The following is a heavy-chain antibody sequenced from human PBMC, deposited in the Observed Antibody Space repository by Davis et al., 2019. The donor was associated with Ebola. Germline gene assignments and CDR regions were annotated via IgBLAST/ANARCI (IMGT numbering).Heavy chain of an antibody. V-gene: IGHV4-30-2*01. D-gene: IGHD2-15*01. J-gene: IGHJ5*02. Sequence: PSETLSLTCTVSGGSISSGGYSWSWIRQPPGKGLEWIGYIYHSGSTYYNPSLKSRVTISVDRSKNQFSLKLSSVTAADTAVYYCARVVAATPLWFDPWGQGTLVTVSS. CDR1: GGSISSGGYS. CDR2: IYHSGST. CDR3: ARVVAATPLWFDP.